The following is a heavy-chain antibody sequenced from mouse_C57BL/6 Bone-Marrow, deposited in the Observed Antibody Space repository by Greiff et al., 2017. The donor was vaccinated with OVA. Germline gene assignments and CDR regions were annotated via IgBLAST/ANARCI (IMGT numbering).Heavy chain of an antibody. Sequence: EVQRVESGGDLVKPGGSLKLSCAASGFTFSSYGMSWVRQTPDKRLEWVATISSGGSYTYYPDSVKWRFTISRDNAKNTLYLQMSSLKSEDTAMYYCARRRYYDYWGQGTTLTVSS. V-gene: IGHV5-6*01. CDR2: ISSGGSYT. D-gene: IGHD2-3*01. CDR3: ARRRYYDY. J-gene: IGHJ2*01. CDR1: GFTFSSYG.